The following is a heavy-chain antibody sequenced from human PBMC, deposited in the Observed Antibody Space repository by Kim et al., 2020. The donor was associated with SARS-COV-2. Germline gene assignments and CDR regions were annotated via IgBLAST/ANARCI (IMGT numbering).Heavy chain of an antibody. D-gene: IGHD6-19*01. V-gene: IGHV3-21*01. J-gene: IGHJ4*02. CDR3: ARAYSSGWAYFDY. Sequence: YADSGKGRFTITRENDKNSLYLQRNSLRAEDTAVYYCARAYSSGWAYFDYWGQGTLVTVSS.